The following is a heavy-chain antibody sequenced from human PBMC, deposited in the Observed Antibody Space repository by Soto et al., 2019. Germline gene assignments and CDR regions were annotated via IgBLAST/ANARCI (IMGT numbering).Heavy chain of an antibody. V-gene: IGHV4-59*08. Sequence: QVQLQESGPGLVKPSETLSLTCTVSGGSISSYFWSWIRQPPGKGLEWIGYIYYSGSTNYNPSLQSRLTTSEVTSKIQFSLKLTSLTAADTAMSYYERSLTSTDWHLEYWGQGALVTVSS. CDR3: ERSLTSTDWHLEY. CDR2: IYYSGST. J-gene: IGHJ4*02. D-gene: IGHD3-9*01. CDR1: GGSISSYF.